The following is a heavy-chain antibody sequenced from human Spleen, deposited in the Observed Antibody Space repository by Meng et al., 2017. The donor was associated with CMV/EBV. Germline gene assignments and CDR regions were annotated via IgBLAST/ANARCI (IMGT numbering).Heavy chain of an antibody. CDR2: INPNSGDT. CDR3: ARRSSQYYDFWSGYYQP. Sequence: ASVKVSCKAAGYTFTAYYIHWVRQAPGQGVEWMGWINPNSGDTNFAQKFQGRVTLTRDTSISTVYMELSRLRADDTAMYYCARRSSQYYDFWSGYYQPWGQGTLVTVSS. J-gene: IGHJ1*01. CDR1: GYTFTAYY. V-gene: IGHV1-2*02. D-gene: IGHD3-3*01.